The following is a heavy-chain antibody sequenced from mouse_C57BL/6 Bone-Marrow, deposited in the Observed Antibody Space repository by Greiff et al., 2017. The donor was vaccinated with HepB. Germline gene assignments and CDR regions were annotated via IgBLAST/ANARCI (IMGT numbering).Heavy chain of an antibody. J-gene: IGHJ1*03. CDR1: GYTFTGYW. CDR2: ILPGSGST. Sequence: QVQLKQSGAELMKPGASVKLSCKATGYTFTGYWIEWVKQRPGHGLEWIGEILPGSGSTNYNEKFKGKATFTADTSSNTAYMQLSSLTTEDSAIYYCARERLTTVVAPYWYFDVWGTGTTVTVSS. V-gene: IGHV1-9*01. D-gene: IGHD1-1*01. CDR3: ARERLTTVVAPYWYFDV.